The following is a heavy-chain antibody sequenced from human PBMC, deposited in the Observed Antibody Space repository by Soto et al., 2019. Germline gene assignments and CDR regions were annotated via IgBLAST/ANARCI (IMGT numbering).Heavy chain of an antibody. CDR2: ISAYNGNT. CDR3: ARPYDYVWGSYRSYYFDY. Sequence: ASVKVSCKASGYTFTSYGISWVRQAPGQGLEWMGWISAYNGNTNYAQKLQGRVTMTTDTSTSTAYMELRSLRSDDTAVYYCARPYDYVWGSYRSYYFDYWGQGTLVTVSS. CDR1: GYTFTSYG. V-gene: IGHV1-18*01. J-gene: IGHJ4*02. D-gene: IGHD3-16*02.